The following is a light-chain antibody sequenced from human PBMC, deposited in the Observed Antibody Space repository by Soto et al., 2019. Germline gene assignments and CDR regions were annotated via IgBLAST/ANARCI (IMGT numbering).Light chain of an antibody. J-gene: IGLJ3*02. CDR3: QSYDSSLSGWV. Sequence: QSVLTQPPSVSGAPGQRVTISCTGSSSNIGAGYDVHWYQQLPGTAPKLLIYGNSNRPSGVPDRFSGSKSGTSASLAITGLRAEDKADYYCQSYDSSLSGWVFGGGTKLTV. CDR2: GNS. CDR1: SSNIGAGYD. V-gene: IGLV1-40*01.